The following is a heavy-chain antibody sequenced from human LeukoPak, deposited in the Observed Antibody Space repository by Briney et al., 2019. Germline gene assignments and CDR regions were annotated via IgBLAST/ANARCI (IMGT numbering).Heavy chain of an antibody. J-gene: IGHJ4*02. CDR1: GFTFSNYN. V-gene: IGHV3-48*01. CDR2: ITLSSGII. D-gene: IGHD6-13*01. CDR3: ARETPYSSSWTVFDY. Sequence: PGGSLRLSCAASGFTFSNYNMNWVRQAPGKGLEWISYITLSSGIIYYADSVKGRFTISRDNAKNSLYLQMNSLRAEDTAVYYCARETPYSSSWTVFDYWGLGTLVTVSS.